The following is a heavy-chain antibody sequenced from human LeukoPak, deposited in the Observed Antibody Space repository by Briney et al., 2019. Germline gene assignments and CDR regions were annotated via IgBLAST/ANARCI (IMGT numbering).Heavy chain of an antibody. V-gene: IGHV3-23*01. J-gene: IGHJ3*02. CDR3: AKALGMYSSSWNDVGDAFDI. CDR2: ISGSGGST. Sequence: QAGGSLRLSCAASGFTVSSSYMSWVRQAPGKGLEWVSAISGSGGSTYYADSVKGRFTISRDNSKNTLYLQMNSLRAEDTAVYYCAKALGMYSSSWNDVGDAFDIWGQGTMVTVSS. CDR1: GFTVSSSY. D-gene: IGHD6-13*01.